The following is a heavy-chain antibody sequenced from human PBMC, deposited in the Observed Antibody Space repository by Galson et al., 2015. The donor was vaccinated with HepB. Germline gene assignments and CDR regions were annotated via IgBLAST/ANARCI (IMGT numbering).Heavy chain of an antibody. CDR3: ARLNAHYDILTGHSVLDV. J-gene: IGHJ6*04. Sequence: SVKVSCKASGYTFTSYGISWVRQPPGQGLEWMGWISAYNGNTNYAQKLQGRVTMTTDTSTSTAYMELRSLRSDDTAVYYCARLNAHYDILTGHSVLDVWGKGTTVTVSS. CDR1: GYTFTSYG. CDR2: ISAYNGNT. D-gene: IGHD3-9*01. V-gene: IGHV1-18*01.